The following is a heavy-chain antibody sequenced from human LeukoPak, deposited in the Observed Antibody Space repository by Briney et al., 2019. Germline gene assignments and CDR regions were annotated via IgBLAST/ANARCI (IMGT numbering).Heavy chain of an antibody. J-gene: IGHJ6*02. CDR1: GFTFSTYW. Sequence: GGSLRLSCAASGFTFSTYWVHWVRQAPGKGLVWVSRINPDGSRTDYADSVKGRFTISRDNSKNTLNLQMNSLRPEDTAVYYCARAVAGYHYYGMDVWGQGTTVTVSS. V-gene: IGHV3-74*01. D-gene: IGHD6-19*01. CDR3: ARAVAGYHYYGMDV. CDR2: INPDGSRT.